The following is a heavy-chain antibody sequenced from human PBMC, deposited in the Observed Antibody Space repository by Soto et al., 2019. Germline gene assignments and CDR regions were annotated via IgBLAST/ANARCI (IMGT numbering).Heavy chain of an antibody. J-gene: IGHJ4*02. CDR1: GFTVSSNY. Sequence: GGSLRLSCAASGFTVSSNYMSWVRQAPGKGLEWVSVIYSGGSTYYADSVKGRFTISRHNSKNTLYLQMNSLRAEDTAVYYCARAFSGTSSHFDCWGQGTLVTVSS. V-gene: IGHV3-53*04. D-gene: IGHD2-2*01. CDR3: ARAFSGTSSHFDC. CDR2: IYSGGST.